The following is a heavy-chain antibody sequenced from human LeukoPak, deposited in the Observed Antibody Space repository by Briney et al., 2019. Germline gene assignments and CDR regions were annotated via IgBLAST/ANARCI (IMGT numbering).Heavy chain of an antibody. CDR3: ARASTRYCGGDCLPFDY. V-gene: IGHV4-59*01. Sequence: PSETLSLTCTVSGGSISSYYWSWIRHPPGKGLERIGYIYYSGSTNYNPSLKSRVTISVDTSKNQFSLKLSSVTAADTAVYYCARASTRYCGGDCLPFDYWGQGTLVTVSS. CDR2: IYYSGST. D-gene: IGHD2-21*02. J-gene: IGHJ4*02. CDR1: GGSISSYY.